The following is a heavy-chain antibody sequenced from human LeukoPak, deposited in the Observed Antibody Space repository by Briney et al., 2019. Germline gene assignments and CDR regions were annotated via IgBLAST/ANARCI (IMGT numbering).Heavy chain of an antibody. CDR2: ISAYNGNT. CDR3: ARDGFGSSDYYYYYGMDV. V-gene: IGHV1-18*01. Sequence: ASVKVPCKASGYTFTSYGISWVRQAPGQGLEWMGWISAYNGNTNYAQKLQGRVTMTTDTSTSTAYMELRSLRSDDTAVYYCARDGFGSSDYYYYYGMDVWGQGTTVTVSS. D-gene: IGHD2-2*01. CDR1: GYTFTSYG. J-gene: IGHJ6*02.